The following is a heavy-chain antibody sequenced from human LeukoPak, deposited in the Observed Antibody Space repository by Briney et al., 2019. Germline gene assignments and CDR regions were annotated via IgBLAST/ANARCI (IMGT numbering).Heavy chain of an antibody. D-gene: IGHD3-22*01. J-gene: IGHJ4*02. Sequence: AGGSLRLSCAASGFTFSSYWMSWVRPAPGKGLEWVANIKQDGREKYYVDSVKGRFTISRDNAKNSLYLQMNSLRAEDTVVYYCARAGLFEGLYYWGEGTLVTVSS. CDR1: GFTFSSYW. CDR2: IKQDGREK. V-gene: IGHV3-7*01. CDR3: ARAGLFEGLYY.